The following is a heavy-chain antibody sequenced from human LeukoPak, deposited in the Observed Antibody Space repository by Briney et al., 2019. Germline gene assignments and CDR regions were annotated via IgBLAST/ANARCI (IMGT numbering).Heavy chain of an antibody. CDR3: ARGGGSCYSCWFDP. J-gene: IGHJ5*02. CDR2: IYYSGST. Sequence: PSETLSLTCTVSGGSISSGGYYWSWIRQHPGKGLDWIGYIYYSGSTYYNPSVKSRVTISVDTSKNQFSLKLSSVTAADTAVYYCARGGGSCYSCWFDPWGQGTLVTVSS. D-gene: IGHD2-15*01. V-gene: IGHV4-31*03. CDR1: GGSISSGGYY.